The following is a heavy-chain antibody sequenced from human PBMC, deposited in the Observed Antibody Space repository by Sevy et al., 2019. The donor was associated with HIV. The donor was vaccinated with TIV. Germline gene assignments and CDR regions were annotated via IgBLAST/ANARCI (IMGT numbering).Heavy chain of an antibody. V-gene: IGHV3-15*01. J-gene: IGHJ4*02. Sequence: GGSLRLSCVASGFTFNNAWMSWVRQAPGKGLEWVGRIKSKTDGGTRDFAAPVKGRFAIARDDSKNTLSLQMDSLKTEDTALYYCTAGVGTSYFDYWGQGILVTVSS. CDR2: IKSKTDGGTR. D-gene: IGHD1-26*01. CDR3: TAGVGTSYFDY. CDR1: GFTFNNAW.